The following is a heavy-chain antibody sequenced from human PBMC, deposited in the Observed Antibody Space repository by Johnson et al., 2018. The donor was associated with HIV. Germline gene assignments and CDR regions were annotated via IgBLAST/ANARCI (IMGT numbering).Heavy chain of an antibody. Sequence: QMLLVESGGGVVQPGRSLRLSCAASGFTFSSYAMHWVRQAPGKGLEWVAVISYDGSNKYYADSVKGRFTISRDDSKNTVDLQMNTLTPDDTAVYYCAKGIGHSYRGTHDAFDVWGQGTMVTVSA. CDR2: ISYDGSNK. J-gene: IGHJ3*01. CDR3: AKGIGHSYRGTHDAFDV. D-gene: IGHD3/OR15-3a*01. V-gene: IGHV3-30*04. CDR1: GFTFSSYA.